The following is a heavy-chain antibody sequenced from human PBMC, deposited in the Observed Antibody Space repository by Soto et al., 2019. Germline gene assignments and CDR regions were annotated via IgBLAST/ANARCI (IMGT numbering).Heavy chain of an antibody. CDR2: INHSGST. V-gene: IGHV4-34*01. D-gene: IGHD2-2*01. CDR3: ARGQRYCSSTSCYLLSPKFDY. J-gene: IGHJ4*02. CDR1: GGSFSGYY. Sequence: QVQLQQWGAGLLKPSETLSLTCAVYGGSFSGYYWSWIRQPPGKGLEWIGEINHSGSTNYNPSLKSRVTISVDTSKNQFSLKLSSVTAADTAVYYCARGQRYCSSTSCYLLSPKFDYWGQGTLVTVSS.